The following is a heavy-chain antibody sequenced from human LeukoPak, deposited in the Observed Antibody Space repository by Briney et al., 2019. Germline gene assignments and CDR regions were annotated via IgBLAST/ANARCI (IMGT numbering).Heavy chain of an antibody. V-gene: IGHV3-23*01. CDR3: AKLALGIAVAGTELDY. CDR2: VDGGGGGT. D-gene: IGHD6-19*01. Sequence: GGSPRLSCAASGFTLSSYAMTWVRQASGRGLEWVSSVDGGGGGTYYADSVKGRFTISRDNSKNTLYLQMNSLRAEDTAVYYCAKLALGIAVAGTELDYWGQGTLVTVSS. CDR1: GFTLSSYA. J-gene: IGHJ4*02.